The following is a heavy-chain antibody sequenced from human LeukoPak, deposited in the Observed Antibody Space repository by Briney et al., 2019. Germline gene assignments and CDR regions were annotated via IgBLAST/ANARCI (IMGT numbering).Heavy chain of an antibody. V-gene: IGHV1-46*01. CDR3: AREGEVIVTDNLFY. CDR2: INPSGGST. D-gene: IGHD2-21*01. J-gene: IGHJ4*02. CDR1: GYTFTSYY. Sequence: ASVTVSCKASGYTFTSYYMHWLRQAPGQGLEWMGIINPSGGSTTYAQMFQGRVTMTRDTSTRTVYMELSSLRSEDTAAYYCAREGEVIVTDNLFYWGQGTLVTVSS.